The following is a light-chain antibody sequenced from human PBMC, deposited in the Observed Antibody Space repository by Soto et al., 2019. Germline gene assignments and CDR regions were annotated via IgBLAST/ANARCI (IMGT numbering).Light chain of an antibody. CDR2: DVS. Sequence: QSALTQPASVSGSPGQSITISCSGTNSDVGGYNYVSWYQQHPGKAPKLMIYDVSYRPSGISNRFSGSKSDNTASLTISGLQAEDEADYYCSSYTTSSLHVFGTGTKLTVL. J-gene: IGLJ1*01. V-gene: IGLV2-14*01. CDR3: SSYTTSSLHV. CDR1: NSDVGGYNY.